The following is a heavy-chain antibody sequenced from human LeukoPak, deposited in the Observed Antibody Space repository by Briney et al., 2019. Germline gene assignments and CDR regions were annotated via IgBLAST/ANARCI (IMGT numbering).Heavy chain of an antibody. CDR3: ARNSGELPSDY. D-gene: IGHD1-26*01. J-gene: IGHJ4*02. Sequence: ASVKVSCKASGYTFTGYYIHWVRQAPGQGLEWMGWINPDSGVTNYAQKFQGRVTMTRDTSISTAYMELSRLRSDDTAVYYCARNSGELPSDYWGQGTLVTVSS. V-gene: IGHV1-2*02. CDR2: INPDSGVT. CDR1: GYTFTGYY.